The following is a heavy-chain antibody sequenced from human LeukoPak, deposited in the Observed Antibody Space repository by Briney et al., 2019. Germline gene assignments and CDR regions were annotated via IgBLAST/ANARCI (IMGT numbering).Heavy chain of an antibody. D-gene: IGHD5-24*01. CDR3: ARVYRRDGYNYDGFDI. Sequence: SETLSLTCTVSSGSINSDGYYWSWIRQPAGKGLEWIGRVYSTGSANYSPSLESRVIISIDTSKNQSFLRLSSVTAADTAVYYCARVYRRDGYNYDGFDIWGQGTMVTVS. CDR1: SGSINSDGYY. J-gene: IGHJ3*02. V-gene: IGHV4-61*02. CDR2: VYSTGSA.